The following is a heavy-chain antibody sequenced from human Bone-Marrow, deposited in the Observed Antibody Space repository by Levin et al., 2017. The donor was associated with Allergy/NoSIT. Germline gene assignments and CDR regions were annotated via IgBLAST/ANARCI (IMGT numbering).Heavy chain of an antibody. D-gene: IGHD1-7*01. CDR3: ARAMELRISRYYYYGMDV. CDR1: GFTFSSYA. Sequence: GGSLRLSCAASGFTFSSYAMHWVRQAPGKGLEWVAVISYDGSNKYYADSVKGRFTISRDNSKNTLYLQMNSLRAEDTAVYYCARAMELRISRYYYYGMDVWGQGTTVTVSS. J-gene: IGHJ6*02. CDR2: ISYDGSNK. V-gene: IGHV3-30*04.